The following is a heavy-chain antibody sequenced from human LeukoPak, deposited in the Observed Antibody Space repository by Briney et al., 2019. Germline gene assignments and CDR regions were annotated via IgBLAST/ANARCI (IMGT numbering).Heavy chain of an antibody. CDR2: IRSKDKNYAT. D-gene: IGHD4-11*01. J-gene: IGHJ4*02. CDR1: GFTFSASA. CDR3: IRHTGDY. V-gene: IGHV3-73*01. Sequence: GGSLRLSCAASGFTFSASAMHWVRQTSGKGLEWVGRIRSKDKNYATAYAASVTGRFTISRDDSKNTAYLQMNSPKTEDTAVYYCIRHTGDYWGQGTLVTVSS.